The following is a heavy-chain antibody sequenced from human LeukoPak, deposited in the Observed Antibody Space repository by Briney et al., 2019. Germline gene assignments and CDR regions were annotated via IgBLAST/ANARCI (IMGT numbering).Heavy chain of an antibody. CDR3: VKRSCSGGTCPLDY. CDR2: ITSTGGTT. D-gene: IGHD2-15*01. V-gene: IGHV3-64D*09. J-gene: IGHJ4*02. Sequence: GGSLTLSCSASGFTFSSYALSWVRQAPGKGLEYVSGITSTGGTTYYADSVKGRFTISRDNSENTLYLQMSSLRPEDTALYYCVKRSCSGGTCPLDYWGQGTLVTVSS. CDR1: GFTFSSYA.